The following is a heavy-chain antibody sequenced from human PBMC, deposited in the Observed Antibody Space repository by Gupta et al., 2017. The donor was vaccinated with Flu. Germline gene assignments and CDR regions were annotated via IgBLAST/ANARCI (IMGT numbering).Heavy chain of an antibody. CDR2: IRTKPNNYAT. CDR3: TRLGPGVIFDY. J-gene: IGHJ4*02. V-gene: IGHV3-73*02. Sequence: EVQLVESGGGLVQPGGSLNLSCAVSGFNFSDAAVHWVRQASGKGLEWIGRIRTKPNNYATAYSPSLKDRFIISRDDSTNTAYLHMNSLKTDDTALYYCTRLGPGVIFDYWGQGTLVTVSS. D-gene: IGHD3-10*01. CDR1: GFNFSDAA.